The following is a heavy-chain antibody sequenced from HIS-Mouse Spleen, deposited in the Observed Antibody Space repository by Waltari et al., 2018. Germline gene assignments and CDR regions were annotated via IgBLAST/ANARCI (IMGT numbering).Heavy chain of an antibody. V-gene: IGHV3-9*01. CDR2: ISWNSGSI. Sequence: EVQLVESGGGLVLPGRSLRLSCSASGFTFAVYAMLWVRQVPGKGLEWVSGISWNSGSIGYAESVKGRFTISRDNAKNSLYLQMNSLRAEDTALYYCAKEAAAGGFDYWGQGTLVTVSS. CDR3: AKEAAAGGFDY. D-gene: IGHD6-13*01. CDR1: GFTFAVYA. J-gene: IGHJ4*02.